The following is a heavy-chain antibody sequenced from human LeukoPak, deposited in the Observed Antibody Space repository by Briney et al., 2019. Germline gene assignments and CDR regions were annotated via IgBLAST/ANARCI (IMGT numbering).Heavy chain of an antibody. D-gene: IGHD3-16*01. CDR3: ARGRGNLMGY. Sequence: GGSLRLSCAASGFTFSSYAMSWVRQAPGKGLEWVSAISGSGGSTYYADSMKGRFTISRDNSKNTLYLQMNSLRAEDTAVYYCARGRGNLMGYWGQGTLVTVSS. CDR2: ISGSGGST. J-gene: IGHJ4*02. V-gene: IGHV3-23*01. CDR1: GFTFSSYA.